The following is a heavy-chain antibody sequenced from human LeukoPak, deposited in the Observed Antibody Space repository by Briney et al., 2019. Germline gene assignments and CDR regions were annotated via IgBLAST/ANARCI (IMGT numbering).Heavy chain of an antibody. D-gene: IGHD3-3*01. V-gene: IGHV3-7*03. CDR1: GFTSSIYG. Sequence: GGSLRLSCAASGFTSSIYGMSWVRQAPGKGLEWVANIKQDGSEKNYVDSVKGRFTISRDNAKNSLYLQMNSLRAEDSAVYYCGASVFWWGQGTLVTVSS. J-gene: IGHJ4*02. CDR3: GASVFW. CDR2: IKQDGSEK.